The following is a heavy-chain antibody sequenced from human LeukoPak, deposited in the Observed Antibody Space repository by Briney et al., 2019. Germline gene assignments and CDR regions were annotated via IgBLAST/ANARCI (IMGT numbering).Heavy chain of an antibody. V-gene: IGHV3-53*01. CDR2: IYSGGST. J-gene: IGHJ4*02. CDR3: ARPSRGGSNFDY. D-gene: IGHD4-23*01. Sequence: GGSLRLSCAASGFTVSSNYMSWVRQAPGKGLEWVSVIYSGGSTNYADSVKGRFSISRDNSKNTLYLQMNTLRAEDTAVYYCARPSRGGSNFDYWGQGTLVTVSS. CDR1: GFTVSSNY.